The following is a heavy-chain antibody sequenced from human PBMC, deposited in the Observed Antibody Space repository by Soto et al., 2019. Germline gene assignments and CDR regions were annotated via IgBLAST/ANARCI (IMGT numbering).Heavy chain of an antibody. CDR2: ISYDGSNK. V-gene: IGHV3-30-3*01. CDR3: ARDTPYSSGWFPGGGIDY. Sequence: QVQLVESGGGVVQPGRSLRLSCAASGFTFSSYAMHWVRQAPGKGLEWVAVISYDGSNKYYADSVKGRFTISRDNSKNTLSLQMNSLTAEDTAVYYCARDTPYSSGWFPGGGIDYWAQGTLVTVSS. CDR1: GFTFSSYA. D-gene: IGHD6-19*01. J-gene: IGHJ4*02.